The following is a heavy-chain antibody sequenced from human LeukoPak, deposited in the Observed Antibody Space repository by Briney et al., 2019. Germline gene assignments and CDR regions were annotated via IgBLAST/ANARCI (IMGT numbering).Heavy chain of an antibody. CDR3: AKGGNSGSYFGPFDY. CDR1: GYTFTSYG. D-gene: IGHD1-26*01. Sequence: SCKASGYTFTSYGISWVRQAPGKGLEWVSAISGSGGSTYYADSVKGRFTISRDNSKNTLYLQMNSLRAEDTAVYYCAKGGNSGSYFGPFDYWGQGTLVTVSS. CDR2: ISGSGGST. J-gene: IGHJ4*02. V-gene: IGHV3-23*01.